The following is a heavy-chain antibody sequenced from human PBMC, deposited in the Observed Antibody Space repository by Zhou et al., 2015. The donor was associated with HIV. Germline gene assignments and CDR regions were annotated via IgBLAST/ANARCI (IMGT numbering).Heavy chain of an antibody. CDR3: ARVPEITMVQGVTMYYYYMDV. J-gene: IGHJ6*03. V-gene: IGHV1-69*01. Sequence: QVQLVQSGAEVKKPGSSVKVSCKASGGTFSSYAISWVRQAPGQGLEWMGGIIPIFGTANYAQKFQGRVTITADESTSTAYMELSSLRSEDTAVYYCARVPEITMVQGVTMYYYYMDVWGKGTTVTVSS. CDR2: IIPIFGTA. CDR1: GGTFSSYA. D-gene: IGHD3-10*01.